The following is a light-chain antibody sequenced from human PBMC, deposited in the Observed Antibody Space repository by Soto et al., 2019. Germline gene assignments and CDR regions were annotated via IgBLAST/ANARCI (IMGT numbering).Light chain of an antibody. V-gene: IGLV2-8*01. CDR3: SSYAGSNKV. J-gene: IGLJ2*01. Sequence: QSALTQPPSASGSAEQSVTSSCTGTSSDVGGYNYVSWYQQHPGKAPKLMIYEVSKRPSGVPDRFSGSKSGNTASLTVSGLQAEDEADYYCSSYAGSNKVFGGGTKLTVL. CDR2: EVS. CDR1: SSDVGGYNY.